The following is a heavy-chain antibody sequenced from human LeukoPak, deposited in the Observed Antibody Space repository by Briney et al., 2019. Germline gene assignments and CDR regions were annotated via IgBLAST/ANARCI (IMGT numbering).Heavy chain of an antibody. CDR2: ISWNSGSI. D-gene: IGHD3-22*01. J-gene: IGHJ4*02. Sequence: GGSLRLSCAASGFTFDDYAMHWVRQAPGKGLEWVSGISWNSGSIEYVDSVKGRFTISRDNANNSLYLQLNSLRAEDTAVYYCATTTTRYDSSGYNLFDYWGQGTLVTVSS. CDR1: GFTFDDYA. CDR3: ATTTTRYDSSGYNLFDY. V-gene: IGHV3-9*01.